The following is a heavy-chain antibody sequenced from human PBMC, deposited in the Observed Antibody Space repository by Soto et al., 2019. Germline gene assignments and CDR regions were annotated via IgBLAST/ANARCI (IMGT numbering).Heavy chain of an antibody. CDR2: VTASGGGT. V-gene: IGHV3-23*01. Sequence: GGSLRLSXAASGFIFNNYAMTWVRQAPGKGLGWVSTVTASGGGTFYANSVKGRFTISRDNSRNTLHLQMSSLRVEDTALYYCAKALVPALTAKFGYWGQGTLVTVS. D-gene: IGHD5-18*01. J-gene: IGHJ4*02. CDR3: AKALVPALTAKFGY. CDR1: GFIFNNYA.